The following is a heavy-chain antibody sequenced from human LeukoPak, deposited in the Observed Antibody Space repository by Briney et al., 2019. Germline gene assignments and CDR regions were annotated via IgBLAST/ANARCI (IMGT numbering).Heavy chain of an antibody. CDR2: IYTSGST. Sequence: SETLSLTCTVSGGSISSYYWSWIRQPAGKGLEWIGRIYTSGSTNYNPSLKSRVTMSVDTSKNQFSLKLSSVTAADTAVYYCARGGFWSGYYSSDYWGQGTLVTVSS. J-gene: IGHJ4*02. CDR3: ARGGFWSGYYSSDY. D-gene: IGHD3-3*01. CDR1: GGSISSYY. V-gene: IGHV4-4*07.